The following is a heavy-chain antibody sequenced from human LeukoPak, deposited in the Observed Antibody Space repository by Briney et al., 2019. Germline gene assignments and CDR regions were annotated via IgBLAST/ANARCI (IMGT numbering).Heavy chain of an antibody. CDR2: INHSGST. CDR3: ARGWYSSTTVRPYNWSDP. J-gene: IGHJ5*02. CDR1: GGSFSGYY. Sequence: SETLSLTCAVYGGSFSGYYWSWIRQPPGKGLEWIGEINHSGSTNYNPSLKSRVTISVDTSKNQFSLKLSSVTAADTAVYYCARGWYSSTTVRPYNWSDPWGQGTLVTVSS. V-gene: IGHV4-34*01. D-gene: IGHD2-15*01.